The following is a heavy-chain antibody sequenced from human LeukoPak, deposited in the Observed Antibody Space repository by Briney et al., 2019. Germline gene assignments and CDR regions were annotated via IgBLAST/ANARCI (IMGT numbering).Heavy chain of an antibody. CDR2: IYPGGDT. CDR1: GFTFSSYS. D-gene: IGHD6-13*01. V-gene: IGHV3-53*01. CDR3: ARAGDSSSWNWFDP. Sequence: PGGSLRLSCAASGFTFSSYSMNWVRQAPGKGLEWVSIIYPGGDTYYADSVKGRFTISIDSSKNTLYLQMNSLRAEDTAVYYCARAGDSSSWNWFDPWGQGTLVTVSS. J-gene: IGHJ5*02.